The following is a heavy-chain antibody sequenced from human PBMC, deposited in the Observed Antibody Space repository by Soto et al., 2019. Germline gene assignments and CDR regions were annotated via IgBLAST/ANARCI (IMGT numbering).Heavy chain of an antibody. CDR3: ASGYYDSSGPNPLDY. V-gene: IGHV1-18*01. CDR1: GYTFTSYV. J-gene: IGHJ4*02. CDR2: ISAYNGNT. D-gene: IGHD3-22*01. Sequence: ASVKVSCKASGYTFTSYVISWVRQAPGQGLEWMGWISAYNGNTNYAQKLQGRVTMTADTSTSTAYMELRSLRSDDTAVYYCASGYYDSSGPNPLDYWGQGTLVTVSS.